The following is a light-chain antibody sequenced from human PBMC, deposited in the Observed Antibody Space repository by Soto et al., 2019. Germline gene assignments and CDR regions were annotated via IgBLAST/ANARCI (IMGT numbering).Light chain of an antibody. CDR2: DAS. J-gene: IGKJ5*01. Sequence: DIQMTQSPSSLSASVGDRVTITCQASQNINNYLNWYQQKPGRAPKLLIYDASNLEAGVPSRFRGSGSGTDFTFTIIRLQPEDIATYYWQQYENLPTFGQGTRLEIK. CDR1: QNINNY. CDR3: QQYENLPT. V-gene: IGKV1-33*01.